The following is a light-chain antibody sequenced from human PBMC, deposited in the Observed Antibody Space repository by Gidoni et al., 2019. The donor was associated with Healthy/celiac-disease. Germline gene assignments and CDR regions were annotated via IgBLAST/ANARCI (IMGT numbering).Light chain of an antibody. J-gene: IGLJ3*02. Sequence: QLVLTQSPSASASLGASVKLTCTLSSGHSSYAIALHQQQPEKGPRYLMKLNSDGSHSKGDGIPDRFSGSSSGAERYLTISSLQSEDEADYYCQTWGTGIRVFGGGTKLTV. CDR3: QTWGTGIRV. CDR2: LNSDGSH. CDR1: SGHSSYA. V-gene: IGLV4-69*01.